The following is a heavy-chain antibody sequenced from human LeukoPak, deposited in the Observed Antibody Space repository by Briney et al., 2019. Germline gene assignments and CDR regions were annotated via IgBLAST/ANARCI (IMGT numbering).Heavy chain of an antibody. D-gene: IGHD6-19*01. CDR1: GFTFSDYY. CDR3: ARPYSSGWYGGFDL. J-gene: IGHJ2*01. Sequence: PGGSLRLSCAASGFTFSDYYMSWIRQAPGKGLEWVSYISSSNSYTDYADSVKGRFTISRDNAKDSLYLQVNSLRAEDTAVYYCARPYSSGWYGGFDLWGRGTLVSVSS. V-gene: IGHV3-11*03. CDR2: ISSSNSYT.